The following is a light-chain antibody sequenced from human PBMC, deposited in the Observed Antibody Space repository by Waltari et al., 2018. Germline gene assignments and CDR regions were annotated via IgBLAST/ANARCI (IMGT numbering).Light chain of an antibody. V-gene: IGLV3-1*01. CDR2: LDT. Sequence: SYELTQPPSVSVSPGPTASITCSGDKLGDKSACWYQQKPGRSPVLVIYLDTKRPSAIPERFSGSKSGNTATLTISGTQTMDEADYYCQAWDSSTYVFGTGTKVTVL. CDR3: QAWDSSTYV. J-gene: IGLJ1*01. CDR1: KLGDKS.